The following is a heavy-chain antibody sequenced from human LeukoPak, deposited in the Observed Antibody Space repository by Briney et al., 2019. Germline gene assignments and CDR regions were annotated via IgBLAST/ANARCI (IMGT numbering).Heavy chain of an antibody. J-gene: IGHJ3*02. D-gene: IGHD5-12*01. Sequence: ASVKVSCKASGYTFTGYYMHWVRQAPGQGLEWMGWINPNSGGTNYAQKFQGRVTMTRDTSISTAYMELSRLRSDDTAVYYCARDLQWLRWGGYAFDIWGQGTMVTVSS. CDR3: ARDLQWLRWGGYAFDI. CDR1: GYTFTGYY. CDR2: INPNSGGT. V-gene: IGHV1-2*02.